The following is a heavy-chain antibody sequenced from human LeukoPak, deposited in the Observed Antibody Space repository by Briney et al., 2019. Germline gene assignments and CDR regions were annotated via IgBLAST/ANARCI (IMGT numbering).Heavy chain of an antibody. CDR1: GITLSNYG. CDR3: AKRGVVIRVILVGFHEEAYSFDS. V-gene: IGHV3-23*01. Sequence: GGSLRLSCAVSGITLSNYGMSWVRQAPGKGLEWLAGISDSGGRRNYADSVKGRFTISRDNPKNTLYLQMNSQRAEDTAVYFCAKRGVVIRVILVGFHEEAYSFDSWGQGALVTVSS. D-gene: IGHD3-22*01. J-gene: IGHJ4*02. CDR2: ISDSGGRR.